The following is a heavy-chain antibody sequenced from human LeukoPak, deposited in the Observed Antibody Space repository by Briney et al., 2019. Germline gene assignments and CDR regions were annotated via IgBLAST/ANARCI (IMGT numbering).Heavy chain of an antibody. CDR2: ISSTGGST. CDR1: GFTFSSHA. V-gene: IGHV3-23*01. D-gene: IGHD3-10*01. CDR3: AKRVYGSGSYAFDY. J-gene: IGHJ4*02. Sequence: GGSLGLSCAASGFTFSSHAMSWVRQAPGKGLEWVSGISSTGGSTYCADSVEGRFTISRDNSKNMLYLQMNSLRAEDTAVYYCAKRVYGSGSYAFDYWGQGTLVTVSS.